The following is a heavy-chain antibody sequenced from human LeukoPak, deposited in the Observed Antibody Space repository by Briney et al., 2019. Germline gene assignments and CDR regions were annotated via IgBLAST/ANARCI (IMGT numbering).Heavy chain of an antibody. D-gene: IGHD3-22*01. J-gene: IGHJ4*02. Sequence: ASVEVSCKVSGYTLTELSMHWVRQAPGKGLEWMGGFDPEDGETIYAQKFQGRVTMTEDTSTDTAYMELSSLRSEDTAVYYCATSYDSSGYTPIDYWGQGTLVTVSS. CDR2: FDPEDGET. CDR1: GYTLTELS. V-gene: IGHV1-24*01. CDR3: ATSYDSSGYTPIDY.